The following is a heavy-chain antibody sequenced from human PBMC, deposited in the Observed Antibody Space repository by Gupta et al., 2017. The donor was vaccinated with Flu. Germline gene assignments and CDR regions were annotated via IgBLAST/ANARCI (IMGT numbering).Heavy chain of an antibody. CDR2: ISYDGRNK. CDR3: ARGQTQWRGAFDI. Sequence: QVQLVESGGGVVQPGRSLRLSCAASGFTFSSYAMHWVRQAPGKGLEWVAVISYDGRNKYYADSVKGRFTISRDNSKNTMYLQMKSLRAEDTAVYYCARGQTQWRGAFDIWGQGTMVTVYS. D-gene: IGHD6-19*01. V-gene: IGHV3-30*04. CDR1: GFTFSSYA. J-gene: IGHJ3*02.